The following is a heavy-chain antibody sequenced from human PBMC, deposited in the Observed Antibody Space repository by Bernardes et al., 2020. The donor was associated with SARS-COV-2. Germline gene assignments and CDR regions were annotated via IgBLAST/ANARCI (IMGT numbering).Heavy chain of an antibody. CDR2: ISGSGGST. Sequence: GGSLRLSCAASGFTFSSYAMSWVRQAPGKGLEWVSAISGSGGSTYYADSVKGRFTISRDNAKNSLYLQMNSLRAEDTAVYYCAREDKIGDFWSGYDAFDIWGQGTMVTVSS. CDR1: GFTFSSYA. V-gene: IGHV3-23*01. J-gene: IGHJ3*02. D-gene: IGHD3-3*01. CDR3: AREDKIGDFWSGYDAFDI.